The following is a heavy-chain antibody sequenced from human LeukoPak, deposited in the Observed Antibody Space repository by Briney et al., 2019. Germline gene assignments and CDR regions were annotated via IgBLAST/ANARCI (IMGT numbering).Heavy chain of an antibody. Sequence: PAETQTLTCTVSGGSISSSSYYWGWIRQPPGKGLEWIGSIYYSGSTYYNPSLKSRVTISVDTSKNQFSLKLSSVTAADTAVYYCARHPATNLYYFDYWGQGTLVTVSS. CDR2: IYYSGST. CDR3: ARHPATNLYYFDY. D-gene: IGHD1/OR15-1a*01. J-gene: IGHJ4*02. V-gene: IGHV4-39*01. CDR1: GGSISSSSYY.